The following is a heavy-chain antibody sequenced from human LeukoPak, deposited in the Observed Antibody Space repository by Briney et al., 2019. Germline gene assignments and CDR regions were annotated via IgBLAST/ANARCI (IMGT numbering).Heavy chain of an antibody. CDR1: EFTFRSYS. Sequence: GGSLRLSCAASEFTFRSYSMNWVRQAPGKGLEWVSYISSSSSIIHYADSVKGRFTVSRDNARNSLYLQMDSLRAEDTAVYYCARNAPTALSRYFDLWGRGTLVTVSS. V-gene: IGHV3-48*01. CDR2: ISSSSSII. J-gene: IGHJ2*01. CDR3: ARNAPTALSRYFDL. D-gene: IGHD2-21*02.